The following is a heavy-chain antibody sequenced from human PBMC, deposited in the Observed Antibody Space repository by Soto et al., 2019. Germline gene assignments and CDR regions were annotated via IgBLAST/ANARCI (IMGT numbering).Heavy chain of an antibody. D-gene: IGHD3-16*02. CDR1: GFTFSSYS. Sequence: GGSLRLSCAASGFTFSSYSMNWVRQAPGKGLEWVSSISSSSSYIYYADSVKGRFTISRDNAKNSLYLQMNSLRAEDTAVYYCARDIDYDYVWGSYRHNPDFDYWGQGTLVTVSS. CDR3: ARDIDYDYVWGSYRHNPDFDY. J-gene: IGHJ4*02. V-gene: IGHV3-21*01. CDR2: ISSSSSYI.